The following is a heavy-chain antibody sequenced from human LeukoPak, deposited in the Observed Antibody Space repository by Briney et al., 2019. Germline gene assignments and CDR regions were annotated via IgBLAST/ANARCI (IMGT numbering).Heavy chain of an antibody. D-gene: IGHD3-10*01. CDR1: GYTFTSYD. V-gene: IGHV1-8*01. Sequence: ASVKVSCKASGYTFTSYDINWVRQATGQGLEWMGWMNPNSGNTGYAQKFQGRVTMTRNTSISTAYMELSSLRSEDTAVYYCARVHPGLWFGELYYYYYMDVWGKGTTVTISS. CDR2: MNPNSGNT. CDR3: ARVHPGLWFGELYYYYYMDV. J-gene: IGHJ6*03.